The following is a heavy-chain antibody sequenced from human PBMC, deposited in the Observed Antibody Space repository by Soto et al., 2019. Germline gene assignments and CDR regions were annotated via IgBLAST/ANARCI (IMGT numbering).Heavy chain of an antibody. CDR1: GGSISSYY. J-gene: IGHJ4*02. CDR3: ARYSSSWYDPTRTFDY. Sequence: SETLSLTCTVSGGSISSYYWSCIRQPPGKGLEWIGYIYYSGSTNYNPSLKSRVTISVDTSKNQFSLKLSSVTAADTAVYYCARYSSSWYDPTRTFDYWGQGTLVTVSS. V-gene: IGHV4-59*08. CDR2: IYYSGST. D-gene: IGHD6-13*01.